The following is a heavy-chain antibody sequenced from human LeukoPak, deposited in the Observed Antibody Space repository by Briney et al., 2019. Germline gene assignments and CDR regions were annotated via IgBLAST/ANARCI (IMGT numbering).Heavy chain of an antibody. CDR1: GFTFSSYG. CDR3: ARYPSVYSSGWSPLDY. D-gene: IGHD6-19*01. V-gene: IGHV3-30-3*01. J-gene: IGHJ4*02. Sequence: RAGGSLRLSGGVSGFTFSSYGMHWVRQAPGKGLEWVALLSYDGSKPYYADSVKGRFTISRDNSKSTLSLQMNSLRPEDTAVYYCARYPSVYSSGWSPLDYWGQGTLVTVSS. CDR2: LSYDGSKP.